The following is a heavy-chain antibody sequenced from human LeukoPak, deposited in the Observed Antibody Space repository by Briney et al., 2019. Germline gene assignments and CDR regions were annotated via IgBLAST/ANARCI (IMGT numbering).Heavy chain of an antibody. J-gene: IGHJ4*02. Sequence: GGSLRLSCAASGFTFSSYAVSWVRQAPGKGLEWVSAISGSGGSTYYADSVKGRFTISRDNSKNTLYLQMNSLRAEDTAVYYCAVATITPQPYYYDSSGDFDYWGQGTLVTVSS. CDR3: AVATITPQPYYYDSSGDFDY. CDR2: ISGSGGST. CDR1: GFTFSSYA. V-gene: IGHV3-23*01. D-gene: IGHD3-22*01.